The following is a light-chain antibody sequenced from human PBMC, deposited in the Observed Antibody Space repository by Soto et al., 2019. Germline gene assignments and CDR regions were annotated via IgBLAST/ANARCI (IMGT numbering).Light chain of an antibody. CDR2: EVS. V-gene: IGLV2-8*01. Sequence: QSALTQPPSASGSPGQSVTISCTGTSSDVGAYNYVSWYQQHPGKAPKLMIYEVSKRPSGVPDRFSGSKSGNTASLTVSGLQAEDEADYYCSSYSTTDALLVFGGGTKVTVL. CDR3: SSYSTTDALLV. J-gene: IGLJ2*01. CDR1: SSDVGAYNY.